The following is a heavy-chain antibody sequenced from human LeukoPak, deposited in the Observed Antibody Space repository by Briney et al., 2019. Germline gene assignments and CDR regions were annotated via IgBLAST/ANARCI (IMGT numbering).Heavy chain of an antibody. V-gene: IGHV4-38-2*02. CDR1: GYPISSGYF. CDR3: ARETEKQWQY. Sequence: SETLSLTCTVSGYPISSGYFWGWIRQPPGNGLEYIGSIFHSGYTFYDPSLKSRLTLSVDTSKNQFSLRLSSVTAADTAVYYCARETEKQWQYWGQGTMVTVSS. D-gene: IGHD6-19*01. CDR2: IFHSGYT. J-gene: IGHJ3*01.